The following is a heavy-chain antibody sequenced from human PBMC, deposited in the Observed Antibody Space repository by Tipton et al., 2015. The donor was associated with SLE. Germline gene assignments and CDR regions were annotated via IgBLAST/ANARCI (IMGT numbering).Heavy chain of an antibody. V-gene: IGHV4-59*01. CDR2: VHYSGST. Sequence: LRLSCTVSGDSISEYYWTWIRQSPGKGLEWIGYVHYSGSTKYNPSLRSRVSISVDTSKHQFSLKLTSVTADDTAMYYCALEVPPGSFDYWGQGTLVAVSS. D-gene: IGHD3-10*01. CDR1: GDSISEYY. CDR3: ALEVPPGSFDY. J-gene: IGHJ4*02.